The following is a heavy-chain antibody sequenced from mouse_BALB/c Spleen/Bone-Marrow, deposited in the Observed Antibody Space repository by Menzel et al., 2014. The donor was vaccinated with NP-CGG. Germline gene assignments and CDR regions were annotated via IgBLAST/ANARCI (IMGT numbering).Heavy chain of an antibody. CDR1: GYSFTSYY. D-gene: IGHD4-1*01. V-gene: IGHV1-66*01. CDR2: IFPGNDNT. Sequence: QVQLQQSGPELVKPGASVKMSCKASGYSFTSYYIHWVKQRPGQGLEWIGWIFPGNDNTKYNEKFKGKATLTADTSSSTTYMHLSSLTSEDSAVYFCARDWDEYYFDYWGQGTTLTVSS. CDR3: ARDWDEYYFDY. J-gene: IGHJ2*01.